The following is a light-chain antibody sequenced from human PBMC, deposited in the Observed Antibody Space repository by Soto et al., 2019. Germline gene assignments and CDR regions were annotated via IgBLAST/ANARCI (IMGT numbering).Light chain of an antibody. V-gene: IGKV3-11*01. J-gene: IGKJ3*01. CDR1: QSVTSN. Sequence: EIVLTQSPATLSLSPGERGTLSCRASQSVTSNLAWYQHKPGQAPRLLIYDASKRATGIPARFSGSGSGTDFSLTISSVEPEDFAIYYCQQRSTWPPIFTFGPGTKVDIK. CDR2: DAS. CDR3: QQRSTWPPIFT.